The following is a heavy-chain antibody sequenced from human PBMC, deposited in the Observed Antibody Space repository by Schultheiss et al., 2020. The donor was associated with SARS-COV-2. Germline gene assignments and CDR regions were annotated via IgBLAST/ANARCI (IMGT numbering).Heavy chain of an antibody. V-gene: IGHV4-59*01. Sequence: SETLSLTCAVYGGSFSGYYWSWIRQPPGKGLEWIGYISYSGSTSYHPSLNSRVTISVDTSKKQFSLKLTSVTAADTAVYYCARGDLDGPSDGSDYSKGFDHWGQGSLVTVSS. D-gene: IGHD4-17*01. J-gene: IGHJ4*02. CDR1: GGSFSGYY. CDR3: ARGDLDGPSDGSDYSKGFDH. CDR2: ISYSGST.